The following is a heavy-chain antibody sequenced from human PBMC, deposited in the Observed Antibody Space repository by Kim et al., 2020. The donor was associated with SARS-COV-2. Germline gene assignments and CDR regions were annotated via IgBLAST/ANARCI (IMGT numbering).Heavy chain of an antibody. CDR1: GFTFDDYA. D-gene: IGHD3-9*01. CDR2: ISWNSGSI. CDR3: AKGLLYDILTGRDAFDI. Sequence: GGSLRLSCAASGFTFDDYAMHWVRQAPGKGLEWVSGISWNSGSIGYADSVKGRFTISRDNAKNSLYLQMNSLRAEDTALYYCAKGLLYDILTGRDAFDIWGQGTMVTVSS. V-gene: IGHV3-9*01. J-gene: IGHJ3*02.